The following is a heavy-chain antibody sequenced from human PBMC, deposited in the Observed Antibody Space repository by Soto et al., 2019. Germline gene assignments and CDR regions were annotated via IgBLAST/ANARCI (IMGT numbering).Heavy chain of an antibody. CDR2: ISAYNGNT. CDR1: GYTFTSYG. V-gene: IGHV1-18*01. Sequence: ASVKVSCKASGYTFTSYGISWARQAPGQGLEWMGWISAYNGNTNYAQKLQGRVTMTTDTSTSTAYMELRSLRSDDTAVYYCPKDPRGLGQLGYNSYYYYMDVWGKGTTVTVSS. J-gene: IGHJ6*03. CDR3: PKDPRGLGQLGYNSYYYYMDV. D-gene: IGHD5-12*01.